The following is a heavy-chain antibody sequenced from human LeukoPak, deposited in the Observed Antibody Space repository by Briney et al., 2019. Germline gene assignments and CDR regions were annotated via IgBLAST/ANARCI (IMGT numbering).Heavy chain of an antibody. CDR1: GGSISIYY. CDR2: IYYSGST. CDR3: ARDRSYYYGSGSSIDY. J-gene: IGHJ4*02. Sequence: PSETLSLTCTVSGGSISIYYRTWIRQPPGKGLEWIGYIYYSGSTNYNPSLKSRVTISVDTSKNQFSLKLSSVTAADTAVYYCARDRSYYYGSGSSIDYWGQGTLVTVSS. V-gene: IGHV4-59*12. D-gene: IGHD3-10*01.